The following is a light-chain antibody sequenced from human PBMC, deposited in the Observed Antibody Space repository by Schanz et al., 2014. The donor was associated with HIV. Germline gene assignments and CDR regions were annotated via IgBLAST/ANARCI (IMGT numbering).Light chain of an antibody. J-gene: IGLJ2*01. CDR2: SNN. CDR1: SSNIGSNT. CDR3: GSWDDSLNGWV. V-gene: IGLV1-44*01. Sequence: QSVLTQPPSASGTPGQRVTISCSGSSSNIGSNTVNWYQQLPGTAPRLLIYSNNQRPSGVPDRFSGSESGTSASLAISGLQSEDEADYYCGSWDDSLNGWVFGGGTKVTVL.